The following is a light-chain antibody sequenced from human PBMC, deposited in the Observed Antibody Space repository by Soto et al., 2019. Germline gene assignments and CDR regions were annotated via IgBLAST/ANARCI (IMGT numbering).Light chain of an antibody. Sequence: EIVLTQYPGTLSLSAGEMATVSCMASQSVSNNYLAWYQQKPGQAPRLLIYGASNRATGIPDRFSGSGSGTDFTLTISGLEPEDFAVYYCQQYGSSGTFGQGTKVDIK. CDR3: QQYGSSGT. CDR1: QSVSNNY. V-gene: IGKV3-20*01. CDR2: GAS. J-gene: IGKJ1*01.